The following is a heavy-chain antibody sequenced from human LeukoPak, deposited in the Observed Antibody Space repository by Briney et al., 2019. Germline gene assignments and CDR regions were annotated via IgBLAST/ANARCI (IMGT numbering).Heavy chain of an antibody. V-gene: IGHV3-11*05. CDR1: GFTFSDYY. CDR3: TREDNWYFDL. Sequence: AESLSLTCAAPGFTFSDYYMTCIRQAPGQGLTWLSYINTGSTYTNYANSLNRRFTPPTFNAKNSLYLQLNSLRAEDTAVYYCTREDNWYFDLWGRGTLVTVSS. CDR2: INTGSTYT. J-gene: IGHJ2*01.